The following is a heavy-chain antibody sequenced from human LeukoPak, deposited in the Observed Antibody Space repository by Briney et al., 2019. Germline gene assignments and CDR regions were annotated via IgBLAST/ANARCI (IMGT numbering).Heavy chain of an antibody. CDR2: IKPDGSEK. V-gene: IGHV3-7*01. CDR3: ARDDYGGTGY. D-gene: IGHD4/OR15-4a*01. Sequence: GGSLRLSCAASGFTFSAYWMSWFRQAPGKGLEWVANIKPDGSEKYYIDSVKGRFAIFRDNAKNSLSLQMNSLRAEDTAVYYCARDDYGGTGYWGQGTLVTVSS. J-gene: IGHJ4*02. CDR1: GFTFSAYW.